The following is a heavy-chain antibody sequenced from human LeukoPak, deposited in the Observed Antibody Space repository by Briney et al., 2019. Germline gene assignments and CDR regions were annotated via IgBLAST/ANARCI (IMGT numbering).Heavy chain of an antibody. Sequence: ASVKVSCKASGGTFSSYAISWVRQAPGQGLEWMGGIIPIFGTANYAQKFQGRVTITADKSTSTAYMELSSLRSEDTAVYYCARGGGITIFGVAQWDDAFDIWGQGTMVTVSS. D-gene: IGHD3-3*01. V-gene: IGHV1-69*06. CDR2: IIPIFGTA. J-gene: IGHJ3*02. CDR3: ARGGGITIFGVAQWDDAFDI. CDR1: GGTFSSYA.